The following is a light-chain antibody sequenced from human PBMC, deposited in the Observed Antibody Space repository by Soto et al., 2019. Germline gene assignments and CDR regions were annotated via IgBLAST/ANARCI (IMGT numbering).Light chain of an antibody. J-gene: IGKJ3*01. Sequence: DIQMTQSPSSLAASVGDRVTITCQASQAITNYLNWYQQKPGKAPNLLIYDASNLDTGVPSRFSGSGTGTPFTLALSCLQPEDIATYYCQRSDTLRVTFGPGTKVDIK. CDR1: QAITNY. CDR2: DAS. V-gene: IGKV1-33*01. CDR3: QRSDTLRVT.